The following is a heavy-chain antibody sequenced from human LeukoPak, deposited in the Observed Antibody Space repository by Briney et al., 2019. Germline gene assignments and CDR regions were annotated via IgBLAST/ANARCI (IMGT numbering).Heavy chain of an antibody. Sequence: GGSLRLSCAVSGFPFSNAWMSWVRQAPGKGLEWLGRIKSKTDGGTIDYAAPVKGRFTISRDDSKNTLYLQMNSLKTEDTAVYYCTTGPGGGFLEWLLRRDAFDVWGQGTKVSVSS. J-gene: IGHJ3*01. V-gene: IGHV3-15*01. CDR3: TTGPGGGFLEWLLRRDAFDV. CDR1: GFPFSNAW. CDR2: IKSKTDGGTI. D-gene: IGHD3-3*01.